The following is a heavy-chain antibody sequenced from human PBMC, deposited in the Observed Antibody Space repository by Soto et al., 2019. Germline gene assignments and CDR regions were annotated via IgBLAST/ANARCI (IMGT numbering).Heavy chain of an antibody. D-gene: IGHD2-15*01. CDR2: ISAYNGNT. Sequence: QVQLVQSGAEVKKPGASVKVSCKASGYTFTSYGISWVRQAPGQGLEWMGWISAYNGNTNYAQKLQGRVTITTDTSTSTAYMELRSLRSDDTAVYYCARFAYCSGGSCYYYYGMDVWGQGTTVTVSS. CDR1: GYTFTSYG. V-gene: IGHV1-18*01. J-gene: IGHJ6*02. CDR3: ARFAYCSGGSCYYYYGMDV.